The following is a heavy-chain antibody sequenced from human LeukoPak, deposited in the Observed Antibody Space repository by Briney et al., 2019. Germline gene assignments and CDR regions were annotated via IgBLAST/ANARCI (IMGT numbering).Heavy chain of an antibody. D-gene: IGHD3-10*01. Sequence: PGGSLRLSCAASGFTFDGYAMHWVRQAPGKGLEWVSLISWDGGSTYYADSVKGRFTISRDNSKNSLYLQMNSLRAEDTALYYCAKSPAGREYYFDYWGQGTLVTVSS. CDR2: ISWDGGST. J-gene: IGHJ4*02. CDR3: AKSPAGREYYFDY. V-gene: IGHV3-43D*03. CDR1: GFTFDGYA.